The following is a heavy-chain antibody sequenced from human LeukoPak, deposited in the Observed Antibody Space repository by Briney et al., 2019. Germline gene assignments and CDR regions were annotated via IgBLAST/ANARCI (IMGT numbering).Heavy chain of an antibody. D-gene: IGHD6-13*01. J-gene: IGHJ6*03. Sequence: ASVKVSCKASGGTFISYAISWVRQAPGQGLEWMGGIIPIFGTTNYAQKFQGRVTITADKSTSTAYMELSSLRSEDTAVYYCARVIIAAAGEPIMDVWGKGTTVTISS. CDR2: IIPIFGTT. CDR1: GGTFISYA. CDR3: ARVIIAAAGEPIMDV. V-gene: IGHV1-69*06.